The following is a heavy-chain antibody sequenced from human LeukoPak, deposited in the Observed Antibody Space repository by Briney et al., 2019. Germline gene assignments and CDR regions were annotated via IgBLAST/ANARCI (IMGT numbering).Heavy chain of an antibody. J-gene: IGHJ3*02. CDR1: GYSFTSYW. D-gene: IGHD4-17*01. CDR3: ARRQRLAFDI. Sequence: ESLKISCKGSGYSFTSYWIGWVRQMPGKGLEWMGIIYPGDSDTRYGASLQGQVTISADKSISTAYLQWSSLKASDTAMYYCARRQRLAFDIWGEGTMVTVSS. V-gene: IGHV5-51*01. CDR2: IYPGDSDT.